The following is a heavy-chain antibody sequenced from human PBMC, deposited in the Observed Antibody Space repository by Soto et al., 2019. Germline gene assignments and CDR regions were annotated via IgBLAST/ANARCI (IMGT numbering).Heavy chain of an antibody. CDR2: INAGNGNT. Sequence: ASVKVSCKASGYTFTSYAMHWVRQAPGQRLEWMGWINAGNGNTKYSQKFQGRVTITRDTSASTAYMELSSLRSEDTAVYYCARKKVGAMDWFDPWGQGTLVTVSS. CDR1: GYTFTSYA. V-gene: IGHV1-3*01. J-gene: IGHJ5*02. CDR3: ARKKVGAMDWFDP. D-gene: IGHD1-26*01.